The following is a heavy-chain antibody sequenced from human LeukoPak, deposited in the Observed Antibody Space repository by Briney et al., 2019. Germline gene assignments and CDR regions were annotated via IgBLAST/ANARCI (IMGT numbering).Heavy chain of an antibody. CDR2: IYYSGIT. Sequence: SETLSLTCTVSGGSISSSSYYWGWIRQPPGKGLEWIESIYYSGITYYNPSLKSRVTIFVDTSKNHFSLKLSSVTAADTAVYYCARQRGYHYDSTTNRFSDLWGQGTRVTVSS. D-gene: IGHD3-22*01. CDR1: GGSISSSSYY. CDR3: ARQRGYHYDSTTNRFSDL. V-gene: IGHV4-39*01. J-gene: IGHJ5*02.